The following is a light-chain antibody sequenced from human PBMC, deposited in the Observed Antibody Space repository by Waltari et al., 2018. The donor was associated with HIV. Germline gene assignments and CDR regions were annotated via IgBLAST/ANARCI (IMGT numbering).Light chain of an antibody. Sequence: QSVLTQPPSVSGAPGQRVTIPCTARSSNLGAGYDFPWSQQLPGTAPKLLIYGNSNRPSGVPDRFSGSKSGTSASLAITGLQAEDEADYYCQSYDSSLSGYYVFGTGTKVTVL. CDR3: QSYDSSLSGYYV. V-gene: IGLV1-40*01. CDR2: GNS. CDR1: SSNLGAGYD. J-gene: IGLJ1*01.